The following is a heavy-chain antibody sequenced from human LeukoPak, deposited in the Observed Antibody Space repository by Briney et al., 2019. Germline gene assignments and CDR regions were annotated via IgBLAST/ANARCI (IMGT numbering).Heavy chain of an antibody. CDR3: ARLVVPAYYMDV. V-gene: IGHV1-69*05. J-gene: IGHJ6*03. D-gene: IGHD2-2*01. Sequence: SVKVSCKASGGTFSSYAISWVRQAPGQGLEWMGGIIPTFGTANYAQKFQGRVTITTDESTSTAYMELSSLRSEDTAVYYCARLVVPAYYMDVWGKGTTVTFSS. CDR2: IIPTFGTA. CDR1: GGTFSSYA.